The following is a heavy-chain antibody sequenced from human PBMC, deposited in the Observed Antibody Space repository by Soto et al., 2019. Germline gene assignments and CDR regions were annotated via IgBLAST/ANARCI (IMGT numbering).Heavy chain of an antibody. D-gene: IGHD3-3*01. CDR1: GFTFNTYA. CDR3: ARHSQFPFGSGFPKFYFEY. CDR2: INSRGT. Sequence: EVQLLESGGGLVQPGGSLRLSCATSGFTFNTYAMSWVRQAPGKGLEWVSGINSRGTQYADSVKGRFTISRDTPKNTLDLQMDSLRAEDMSVYYSARHSQFPFGSGFPKFYFEYWGQGTLVTVSS. V-gene: IGHV3-23*01. J-gene: IGHJ4*02.